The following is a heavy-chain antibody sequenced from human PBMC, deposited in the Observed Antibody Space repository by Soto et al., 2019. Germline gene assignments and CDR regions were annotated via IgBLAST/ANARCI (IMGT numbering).Heavy chain of an antibody. CDR1: GGSISSYY. CDR2: IYTSGST. V-gene: IGHV4-4*07. D-gene: IGHD3-22*01. J-gene: IGHJ5*02. Sequence: PSETLSLTCTVSGGSISSYYWSWIRQPAGKGLEWIGRIYTSGSTNYNPSLKSRVTMSVDTSKNQFSLKLSSVTAADTAVYYCARYNYDSSGYKDVTKWFDPRGQGTLVTVSS. CDR3: ARYNYDSSGYKDVTKWFDP.